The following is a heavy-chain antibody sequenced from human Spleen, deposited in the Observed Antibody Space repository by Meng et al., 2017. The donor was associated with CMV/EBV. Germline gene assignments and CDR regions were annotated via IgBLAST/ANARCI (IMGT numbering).Heavy chain of an antibody. J-gene: IGHJ3*02. D-gene: IGHD2-2*01. Sequence: SLKISCAASGFTFSSYAIHWVRQAPGEGLEWVARISSDGSTKQYADSVKGRITISRDNSKNTVYLQMNSLRAEDTAVYYCARAPSWGNAFDIWGQGTMVTVSS. V-gene: IGHV3-30*14. CDR3: ARAPSWGNAFDI. CDR1: GFTFSSYA. CDR2: ISSDGSTK.